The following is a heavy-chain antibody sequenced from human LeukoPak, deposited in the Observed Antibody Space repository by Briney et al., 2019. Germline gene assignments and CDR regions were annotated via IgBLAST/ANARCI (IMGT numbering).Heavy chain of an antibody. CDR2: IYYSGST. Sequence: SETLSLTCTVSGGSISSYYWSWIRQPPGKGLEWIGYIYYSGSTNYNPSLKSRVTISVDTSKNQFSLKLSSVTAADTAVYYCARGITILHAFDISGQGTMVTASS. CDR1: GGSISSYY. V-gene: IGHV4-59*08. CDR3: ARGITILHAFDI. J-gene: IGHJ3*02. D-gene: IGHD3-10*01.